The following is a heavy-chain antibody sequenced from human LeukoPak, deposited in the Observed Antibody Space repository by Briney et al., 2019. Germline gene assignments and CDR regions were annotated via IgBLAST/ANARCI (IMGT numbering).Heavy chain of an antibody. Sequence: SETLSLTCTVSGGSITSRAYYWGWIRQPPGKGLEWIGSVYYSGSTYHNPSLKSRVTMSVDTSKNQFSLKLSSVTAADTAVYYCASLDYGGNYVDVWGRGTLDTVSS. V-gene: IGHV4-39*07. D-gene: IGHD4-23*01. CDR2: VYYSGST. CDR1: GGSITSRAYY. CDR3: ASLDYGGNYVDV. J-gene: IGHJ4*02.